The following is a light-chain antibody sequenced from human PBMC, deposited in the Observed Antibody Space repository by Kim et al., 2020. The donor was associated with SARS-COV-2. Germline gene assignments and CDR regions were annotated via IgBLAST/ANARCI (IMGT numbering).Light chain of an antibody. CDR3: QQLNTYPLT. V-gene: IGKV1-9*01. CDR1: QVNRGY. J-gene: IGKJ4*01. Sequence: ASERDRVPTAGRASQVNRGYLAWYKQKPGRAPKHLMYAASTVQGGVPARFSASGSGTDFTLTISSLQPEDFATYYCQQLNTYPLTFGGGTKVDIK. CDR2: AAS.